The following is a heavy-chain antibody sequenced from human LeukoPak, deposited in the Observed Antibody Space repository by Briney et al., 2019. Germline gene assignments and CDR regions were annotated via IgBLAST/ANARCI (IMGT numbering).Heavy chain of an antibody. J-gene: IGHJ5*02. V-gene: IGHV1-2*02. D-gene: IGHD2-2*01. CDR1: GYTLTGYY. CDR2: INPNSGGT. Sequence: ASVNVSCKASGYTLTGYYMHWVRQAPGQGLEWMGWINPNSGGTNYAQKFQGRVTMTRDTSISTAYMELSRLRSDDTAVYYCARDRGYCSSTSCPPRKNWFDPWGQGTLVTVSS. CDR3: ARDRGYCSSTSCPPRKNWFDP.